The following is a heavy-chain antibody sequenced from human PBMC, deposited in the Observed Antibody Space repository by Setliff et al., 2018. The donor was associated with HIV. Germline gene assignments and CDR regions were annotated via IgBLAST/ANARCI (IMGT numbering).Heavy chain of an antibody. CDR2: ISPNSGGT. V-gene: IGHV1-2*06. D-gene: IGHD7-27*01. CDR3: VKDGGPWGSGD. CDR1: GYTFINFY. Sequence: ASVKVSCKASGYTFINFYIYWVRQAPGQGLEWVGRISPNSGGTDYSQKFQGRVSMTRDTSTNTAYLDLTNLTSDDTAAYFCVKDGGPWGSGDWGQGTLVTVSS. J-gene: IGHJ4*02.